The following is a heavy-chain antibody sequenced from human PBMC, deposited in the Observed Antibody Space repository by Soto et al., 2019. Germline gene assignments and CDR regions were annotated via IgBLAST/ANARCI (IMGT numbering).Heavy chain of an antibody. CDR1: GFSLSSTRVA. CDR2: IYWDDDK. D-gene: IGHD6-19*01. CDR3: AHSVVAGLGYYFDY. V-gene: IGHV2-5*02. J-gene: IGHJ4*02. Sequence: QITLKESGPTLVKPTQTLTLTCTFSGFSLSSTRVAVGWIRQPPGKALEWLALIYWDDDKRDSPFLKSRLTITKDTSKNHVVRTMTNMDPVDTATDYCAHSVVAGLGYYFDYWGQGTLVTVSS.